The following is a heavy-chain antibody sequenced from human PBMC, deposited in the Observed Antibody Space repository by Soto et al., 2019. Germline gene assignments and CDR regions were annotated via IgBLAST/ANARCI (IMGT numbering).Heavy chain of an antibody. CDR1: GGSISSSNW. J-gene: IGHJ6*02. V-gene: IGHV4-4*02. CDR3: ARSLDSSGYYEGYYYYGMDV. Sequence: QVQLQESGPGLVKPSGTLSLTCAVSGGSISSSNWWSWVRQPPGKGLEWIGEIYHSGSTNYNPSLKSRVTISVDKSKNQFSLKLSSVTATETAVYYCARSLDSSGYYEGYYYYGMDVWGQGTTVTVSS. D-gene: IGHD3-22*01. CDR2: IYHSGST.